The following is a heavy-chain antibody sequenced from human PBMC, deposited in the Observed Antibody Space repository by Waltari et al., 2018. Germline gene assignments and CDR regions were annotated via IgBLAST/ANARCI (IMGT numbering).Heavy chain of an antibody. V-gene: IGHV4-34*01. D-gene: IGHD2-8*02. Sequence: QVHLQQWGAGALQPLDTLSLTCAVFGGPLVGYYWGWFGPPPGKGLEWIGEINHAPNRNYNPTLKSRVTMSVDTSKNQFSLKLSSVTAADTGIYYCARLEDCTGPGGNCYSGDVFALDVWGQGTMVTVSS. CDR3: ARLEDCTGPGGNCYSGDVFALDV. CDR2: INHAPNR. J-gene: IGHJ6*02. CDR1: GGPLVGYY.